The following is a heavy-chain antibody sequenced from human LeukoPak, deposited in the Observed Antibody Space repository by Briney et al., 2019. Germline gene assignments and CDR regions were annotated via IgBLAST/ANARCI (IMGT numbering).Heavy chain of an antibody. J-gene: IGHJ5*02. V-gene: IGHV4-31*03. Sequence: NPSETLSLTCTVSGGSISSGGYYWSWIRQYPGKGLEWIAYIYYSGNAYYNPSLKSRVSISEDTSKGQFSLKLTSVTAADTAVYYCAKALDYFNWFDPWGQGTLVTVSS. CDR2: IYYSGNA. CDR3: AKALDYFNWFDP. D-gene: IGHD2/OR15-2a*01. CDR1: GGSISSGGYY.